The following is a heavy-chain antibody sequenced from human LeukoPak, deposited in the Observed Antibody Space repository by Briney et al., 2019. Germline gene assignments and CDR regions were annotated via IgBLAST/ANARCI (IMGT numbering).Heavy chain of an antibody. CDR3: ARDLESTTSWGAEY. Sequence: GSLRLSCAASGFTFSSYAMSWVRQAPGKGLEWVSAISGSGGSTYYADSVKGRFTISRDNSKNTLYLQMNSLRAEDTAVYYCARDLESTTSWGAEYWGQGTLVTVSS. CDR2: ISGSGGST. V-gene: IGHV3-23*01. CDR1: GFTFSSYA. D-gene: IGHD6-6*01. J-gene: IGHJ4*02.